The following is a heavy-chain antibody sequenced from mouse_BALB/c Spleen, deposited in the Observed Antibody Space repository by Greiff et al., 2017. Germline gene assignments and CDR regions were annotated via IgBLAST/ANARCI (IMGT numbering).Heavy chain of an antibody. CDR2: IWAGGRT. D-gene: IGHD2-4*01. Sequence: VQLVESGPGLVAPSQSLSITCTVSGFSLTSYGVHWVRQPPGKGLEWLGVIWAGGRTNYNSALMSRLSISKDNSKSQDFLKMNSLQTEDTAMYYCARNDFDVAMDYWGQGTSVTVSS. CDR3: ARNDFDVAMDY. J-gene: IGHJ4*01. CDR1: GFSLTSYG. V-gene: IGHV2-9*02.